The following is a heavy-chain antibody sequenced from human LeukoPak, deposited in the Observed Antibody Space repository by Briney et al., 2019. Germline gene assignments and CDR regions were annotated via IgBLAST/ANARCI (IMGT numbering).Heavy chain of an antibody. J-gene: IGHJ4*02. CDR1: GFTFSSHA. CDR2: ITGDTFGA. V-gene: IGHV3-23*01. Sequence: GGSLRLSCAASGFTFSSHAMIWVRQTPGRGLEWVSLITGDTFGAFYADSVKGRFTISRDNSKNTLYLQMSSLRAGDTAIYYCARAPVWSCTDYTCYQFDYWGQGTLVTVSS. CDR3: ARAPVWSCTDYTCYQFDY. D-gene: IGHD3-3*01.